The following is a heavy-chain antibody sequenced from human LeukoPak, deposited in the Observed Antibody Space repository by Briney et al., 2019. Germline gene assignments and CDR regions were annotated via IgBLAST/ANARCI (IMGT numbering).Heavy chain of an antibody. J-gene: IGHJ3*01. CDR3: AKDGGSGGENDAFDV. CDR2: ISYDGSNK. V-gene: IGHV3-30*18. D-gene: IGHD6-19*01. Sequence: GRSLRLSCVTSGFTFSSHGMHWVRQAPGKGLEWVAFISYDGSNKYYAESVKGRFPISRDNSKKTLYLQMNSLRAEDAAVYSCAKDGGSGGENDAFDVWGQGTMVTVSS. CDR1: GFTFSSHG.